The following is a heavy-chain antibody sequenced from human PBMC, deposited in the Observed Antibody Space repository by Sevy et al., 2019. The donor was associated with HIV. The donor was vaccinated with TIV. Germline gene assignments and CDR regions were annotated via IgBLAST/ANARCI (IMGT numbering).Heavy chain of an antibody. CDR3: ERDLGKVDDYGFATWFDH. CDR1: GGSISSYN. J-gene: IGHJ5*02. CDR2: IYPSGNT. Sequence: SETLSLTCTVSGGSISSYNWSWIRQPAGKGLEWIGRIYPSGNTNYNPSHKSRITMSVDTSKNQFSLRLSSMTAADTAVYYYERDLGKVDDYGFATWFDHWGQGTLVTVSS. D-gene: IGHD3-16*01. V-gene: IGHV4-4*07.